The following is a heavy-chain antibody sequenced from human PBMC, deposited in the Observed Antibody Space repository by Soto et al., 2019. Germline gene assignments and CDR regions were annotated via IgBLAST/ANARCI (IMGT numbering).Heavy chain of an antibody. J-gene: IGHJ6*02. Sequence: GESLKISCKGSGYSFTSYWIGWVRQMPGKGLEWMGITYPGDSDTRYSPSFQGQVTISADKSISTAYLQWSSLKASDTAMYYCARLPHDPFDYYYGMDVWGQGTTVTVSS. CDR2: TYPGDSDT. V-gene: IGHV5-51*01. CDR3: ARLPHDPFDYYYGMDV. CDR1: GYSFTSYW.